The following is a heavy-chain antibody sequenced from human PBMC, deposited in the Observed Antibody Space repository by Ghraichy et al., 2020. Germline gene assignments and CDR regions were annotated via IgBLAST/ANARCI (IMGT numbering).Heavy chain of an antibody. V-gene: IGHV4-31*03. D-gene: IGHD3-10*01. CDR3: ARDFISGSYIGSDY. J-gene: IGHJ4*02. CDR2: IYYSGST. Sequence: SETLSLTCTVSGGSISSGGYYWSWIRQHPGKGLEWIGYIYYSGSTYYNPSLKSRVTISVDTSKNQFSLKLSSVTAADTAVYYCARDFISGSYIGSDYWGQGTLVTVSS. CDR1: GGSISSGGYY.